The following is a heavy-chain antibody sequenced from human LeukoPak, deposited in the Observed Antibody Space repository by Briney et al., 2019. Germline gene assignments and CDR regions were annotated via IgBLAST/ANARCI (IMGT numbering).Heavy chain of an antibody. CDR3: ARVVTPHDAFDI. CDR2: IIPIFGIA. Sequence: ASVKVSCKASGGTFSSYAISWVRQAPGQGLEWMGRIIPIFGIANYAQKFLGRVTITADKSTSTAYMELSSLRSEDTAVYYCARVVTPHDAFDIWGQGTMVTVSS. D-gene: IGHD5-18*01. V-gene: IGHV1-69*04. J-gene: IGHJ3*02. CDR1: GGTFSSYA.